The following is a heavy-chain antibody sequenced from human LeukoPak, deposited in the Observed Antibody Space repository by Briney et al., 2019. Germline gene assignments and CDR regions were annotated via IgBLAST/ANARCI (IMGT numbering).Heavy chain of an antibody. CDR3: ARYYCSSTRQPQGIRQQQSRSRGARVNEYYYMDV. D-gene: IGHD2-2*01. CDR1: GGSFSGYY. CDR2: INHSGST. J-gene: IGHJ6*03. V-gene: IGHV4-34*01. Sequence: ASETLSLTCAVYGGSFSGYYWSWIRQPPGKGLEWIGEINHSGSTNYNPPLKSRVTISVDTSKNQFSLKLSSVTAADTAVYYCARYYCSSTRQPQGIRQQQSRSRGARVNEYYYMDVWGKGTTVTISS.